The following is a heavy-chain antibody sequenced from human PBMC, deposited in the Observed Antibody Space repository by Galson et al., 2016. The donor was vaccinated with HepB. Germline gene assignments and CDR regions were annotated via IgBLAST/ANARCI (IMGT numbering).Heavy chain of an antibody. D-gene: IGHD3-3*01. J-gene: IGHJ6*02. CDR1: GYRFETYW. CDR3: ARVWSSSWGGMDV. V-gene: IGHV5-51*01. CDR2: TYPADSQV. Sequence: QSGAEVKKPGESLKISCQGSGYRFETYWIMWVRQMPGKGLEWMGITYPADSQVRYSPTFQGQVIISADKSLKTAYVQWHTLKASDTATYFCARVWSSSWGGMDVWGQGTTVTVSS.